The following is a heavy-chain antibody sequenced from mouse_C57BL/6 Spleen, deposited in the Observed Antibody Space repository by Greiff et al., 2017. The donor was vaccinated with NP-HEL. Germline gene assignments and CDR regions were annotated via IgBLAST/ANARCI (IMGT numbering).Heavy chain of an antibody. CDR3: ARVYGYDGGYFDY. J-gene: IGHJ2*01. V-gene: IGHV1-26*01. D-gene: IGHD2-2*01. Sequence: VQLQQSGPELVKPGASVKISCKASGYTFTDYYMNWVKQSHGKSLEWIGDINPNNGGTSYNQKFKGKATLTVDKSSSTAYMELRSLTSEDSAVYYCARVYGYDGGYFDYWGQGTTLTVSS. CDR1: GYTFTDYY. CDR2: INPNNGGT.